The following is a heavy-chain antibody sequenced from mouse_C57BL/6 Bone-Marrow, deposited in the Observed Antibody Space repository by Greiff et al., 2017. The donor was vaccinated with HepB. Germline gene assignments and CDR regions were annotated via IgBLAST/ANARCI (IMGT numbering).Heavy chain of an antibody. CDR3: TRSYDGYLSYYAMDY. CDR1: GFTFSDAW. V-gene: IGHV6-6*01. J-gene: IGHJ4*01. CDR2: IRNKANNHAT. D-gene: IGHD2-3*01. Sequence: EVKVEESGGGLVQPGGSMKLSCAASGFTFSDAWMDWVRQSPEKGLEWVAEIRNKANNHATYYAESVKGRFTISRDDSKSSVYLQMNSLRAEDTGIYYCTRSYDGYLSYYAMDYWGQGTSVTVSS.